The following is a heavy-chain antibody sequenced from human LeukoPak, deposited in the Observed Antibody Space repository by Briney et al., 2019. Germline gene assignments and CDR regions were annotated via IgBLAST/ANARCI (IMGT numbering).Heavy chain of an antibody. CDR1: GVSFSGYY. CDR2: INHSGST. CDR3: ARDPLSASGGYYYYYGMDV. J-gene: IGHJ6*02. D-gene: IGHD4-23*01. V-gene: IGHV4-34*01. Sequence: PSETLSLTCAVYGVSFSGYYWSWIRQPPGKGLEWIGEINHSGSTNYNPSLKSRVTISVDKSKNQFSLKLSSVTAADTAVYYCARDPLSASGGYYYYYGMDVWGQGTTVTVSS.